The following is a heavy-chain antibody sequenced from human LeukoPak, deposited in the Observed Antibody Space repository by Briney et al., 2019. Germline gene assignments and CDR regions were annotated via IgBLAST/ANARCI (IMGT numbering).Heavy chain of an antibody. CDR1: GFTFSAHW. Sequence: PGGSLRLSCAGSGFTFSAHWIHWVRQGPGKGLVWVARITHEGGDANYADSVKGRFTISRDNANKVLYLEMNSLTADDTGVYYCARVLTYFDLWGQGNLVTVSS. CDR2: ITHEGGDA. J-gene: IGHJ5*01. V-gene: IGHV3-74*01. CDR3: ARVLTYFDL.